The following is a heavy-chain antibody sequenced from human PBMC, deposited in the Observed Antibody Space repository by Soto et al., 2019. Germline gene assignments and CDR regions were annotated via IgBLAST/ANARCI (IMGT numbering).Heavy chain of an antibody. Sequence: QVQLVQSGAEVKKPGASVKVSCKASGYTFTIYGISWVRQAPGQGLEWMGWISGYNGNTDYAQNVQDRVTLTTDASTSSVYMELRSLRSDDTAVYYCARVDYYDSSGYYGSWGQGTLITVSS. V-gene: IGHV1-18*04. CDR1: GYTFTIYG. J-gene: IGHJ5*02. D-gene: IGHD3-22*01. CDR3: ARVDYYDSSGYYGS. CDR2: ISGYNGNT.